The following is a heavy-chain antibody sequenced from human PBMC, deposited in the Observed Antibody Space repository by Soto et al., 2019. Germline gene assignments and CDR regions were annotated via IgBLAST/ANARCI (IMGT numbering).Heavy chain of an antibody. CDR1: GFTFSSYG. J-gene: IGHJ4*02. D-gene: IGHD2-8*01. CDR2: MSHDGSKT. Sequence: GGSLRLSCAASGFTFSSYGFHWVRQAPGKGLEWVTLMSHDGSKTFYADSVKGRFTISRDNSKNTLCLQMNSLKAEDTAVYYCASGQCGTNCYIFEYWGQGTLVTVSS. V-gene: IGHV3-30*03. CDR3: ASGQCGTNCYIFEY.